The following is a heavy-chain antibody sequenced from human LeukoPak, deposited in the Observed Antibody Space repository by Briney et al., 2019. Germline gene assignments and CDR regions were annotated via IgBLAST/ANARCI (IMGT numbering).Heavy chain of an antibody. J-gene: IGHJ4*02. CDR2: ISGGGGST. V-gene: IGHV3-23*01. D-gene: IGHD2-2*01. CDR3: AKDQGRQYQLPRGCDY. CDR1: GFTFSSYA. Sequence: PGGSLRLSCAASGFTFSSYAMSWVRQVPGKGLEWVSAISGGGGSTYYADSVKGRFTISRDNSKNTLYLQMNSLRAEDTAVYYCAKDQGRQYQLPRGCDYWGQGTLVTVSS.